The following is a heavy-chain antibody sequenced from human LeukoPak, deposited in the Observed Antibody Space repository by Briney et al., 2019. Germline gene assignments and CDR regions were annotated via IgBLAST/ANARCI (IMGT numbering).Heavy chain of an antibody. CDR1: GLTFSRYA. Sequence: GGSLRLSCAASGLTFSRYAMSWVRQAPGKGLEWVSAIGASGGSTYYADSVKGRFTISRDNSQSTLYLQMNSLRADDTAVYYCAKDLGDYNTILDYWGQGTLVTVSS. J-gene: IGHJ4*02. CDR3: AKDLGDYNTILDY. D-gene: IGHD3-9*01. CDR2: IGASGGST. V-gene: IGHV3-23*01.